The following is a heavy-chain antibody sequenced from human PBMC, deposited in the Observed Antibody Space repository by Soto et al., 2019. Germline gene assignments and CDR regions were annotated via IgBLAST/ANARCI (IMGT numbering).Heavy chain of an antibody. Sequence: QVHLQESGPGLVKTSGTLSLICAVSGGSISSSDWWTWVRQPPGKGLEWIGEISHGGSTNYNPSLKSRVTMSVDKSKNHFSLRLSSVTAADTALYYCATWGIAVAGTRSDYWGQGTLVTVSS. CDR1: GGSISSSDW. CDR2: ISHGGST. J-gene: IGHJ4*02. CDR3: ATWGIAVAGTRSDY. D-gene: IGHD6-19*01. V-gene: IGHV4-4*02.